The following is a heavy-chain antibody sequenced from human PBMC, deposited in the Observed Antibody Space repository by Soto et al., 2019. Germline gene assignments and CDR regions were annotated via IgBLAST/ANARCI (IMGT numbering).Heavy chain of an antibody. CDR2: FYDLDGS. CDR1: GLTVSGKKY. D-gene: IGHD1-1*01. V-gene: IGHV3-53*01. CDR3: ATWHEREHAFDV. J-gene: IGHJ3*01. Sequence: DVQLVESGGGLIQPGGSLRLSCAVSGLTVSGKKYVAWVRQAPGKGLEWVSGFYDLDGSFYADSVTGRFTTSSDSSKTTVYLQMNDLRPDDTAVYYCATWHEREHAFDVWGQGTTVTISS.